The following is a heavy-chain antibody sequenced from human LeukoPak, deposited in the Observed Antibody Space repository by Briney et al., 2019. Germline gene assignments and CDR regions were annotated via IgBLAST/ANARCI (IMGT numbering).Heavy chain of an antibody. V-gene: IGHV3-53*01. Sequence: QPGGSLRLSCAASGFSVSSNYMNWVRQAPGKGLEWVSIIYSDGSTDYADSVKGRFTISRDNSKNTLSLQMNSLKSEDTAVYYCTTYGSGRKFDYWGQGILVTVSS. D-gene: IGHD3-10*01. J-gene: IGHJ4*02. CDR2: IYSDGST. CDR1: GFSVSSNY. CDR3: TTYGSGRKFDY.